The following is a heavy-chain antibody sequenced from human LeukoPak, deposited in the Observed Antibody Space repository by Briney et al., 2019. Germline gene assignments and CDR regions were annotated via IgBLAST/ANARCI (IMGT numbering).Heavy chain of an antibody. CDR2: IYYSGST. Sequence: PSETLSLTCAVYGGSFSGYYWSWIRQPPGKGLEWIGSIYYSGSTYYNPSLKSRVTISVDTSKNQFSLKLSSVTAADTAVYYCARGMGRFLDPLGTYYYMDVWGKGTTVTVSS. J-gene: IGHJ6*03. CDR3: ARGMGRFLDPLGTYYYMDV. CDR1: GGSFSGYY. D-gene: IGHD3-3*01. V-gene: IGHV4-34*01.